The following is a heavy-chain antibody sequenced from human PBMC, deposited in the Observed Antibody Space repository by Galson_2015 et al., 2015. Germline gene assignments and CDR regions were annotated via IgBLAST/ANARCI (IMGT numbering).Heavy chain of an antibody. V-gene: IGHV3-73*01. Sequence: SLRLSCAASGFTFSGSAMHWVRQASGKGLEWVGRIRSKANSYATAYAASVKGRFTISRDDSKNTAYLQMNSPKTEDTAVYYCTRHVDDFWSGYSNWFDPWGQGTLVTVSS. J-gene: IGHJ5*02. CDR2: IRSKANSYAT. D-gene: IGHD3-3*01. CDR3: TRHVDDFWSGYSNWFDP. CDR1: GFTFSGSA.